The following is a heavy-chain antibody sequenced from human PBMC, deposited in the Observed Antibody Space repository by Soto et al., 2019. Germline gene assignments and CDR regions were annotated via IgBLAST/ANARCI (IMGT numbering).Heavy chain of an antibody. J-gene: IGHJ4*02. Sequence: GGSLRLSCAASGFSVTDHYMTWVRQAPGKGLEWVSVPYTGGSAYYGDSVKGRFTISRDSSTNTLYLQMNSLKVGDTAFYFCARSFNDWTTYFDYWSEGTLVTVSS. CDR3: ARSFNDWTTYFDY. CDR2: PYTGGSA. CDR1: GFSVTDHY. D-gene: IGHD3-9*01. V-gene: IGHV3-53*01.